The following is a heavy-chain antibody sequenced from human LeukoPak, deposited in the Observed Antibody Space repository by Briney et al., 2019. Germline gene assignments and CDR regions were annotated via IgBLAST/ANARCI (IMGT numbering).Heavy chain of an antibody. J-gene: IGHJ4*02. V-gene: IGHV3-23*01. CDR3: AKDFNWNDY. CDR2: ISGNGGST. Sequence: GGSLRLSCASSGFTFSNYWMTWVRQAPGKGLEWVSGISGNGGSTYYADSVKGRFTISRDNSKNTLYLQMYSLRAQDTAVYYCAKDFNWNDYWGQGTLVTVSS. D-gene: IGHD1-1*01. CDR1: GFTFSNYW.